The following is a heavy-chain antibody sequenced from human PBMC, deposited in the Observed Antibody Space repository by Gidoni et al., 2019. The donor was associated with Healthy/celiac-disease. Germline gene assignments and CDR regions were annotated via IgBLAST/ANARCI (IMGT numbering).Heavy chain of an antibody. CDR3: ASFSRAYGDYVIYYGMDV. J-gene: IGHJ6*02. Sequence: QLQLQESGPGLVKPSETLSLTCTVSGGSISSSSYYWGWIRQPPGKGLEWIGSIYYSGSTYYNPSLKSRVTISVDTSKNQFSLKLSSVTAADTAVYYCASFSRAYGDYVIYYGMDVWGQGTTVTVSS. D-gene: IGHD4-17*01. CDR1: GGSISSSSYY. CDR2: IYYSGST. V-gene: IGHV4-39*01.